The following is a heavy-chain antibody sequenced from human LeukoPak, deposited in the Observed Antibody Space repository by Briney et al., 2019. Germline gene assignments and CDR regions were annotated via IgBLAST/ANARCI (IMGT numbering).Heavy chain of an antibody. Sequence: SETLSLTCSVSGGGINNYYWSWIRQPPGKGLEWIGYIFDSGSTNYNPSLKSRVTISVDTSKNQFSLKLSSVTAADTAVYYCARPRTQYDNNDPFDIWGQGTMVTVSS. D-gene: IGHD3-9*01. CDR2: IFDSGST. J-gene: IGHJ3*02. CDR1: GGGINNYY. CDR3: ARPRTQYDNNDPFDI. V-gene: IGHV4-59*08.